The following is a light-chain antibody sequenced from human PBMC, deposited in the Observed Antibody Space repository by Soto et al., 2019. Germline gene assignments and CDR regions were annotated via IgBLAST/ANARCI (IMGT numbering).Light chain of an antibody. CDR3: QSYDRSLSGHVV. CDR1: SSNIGAGYN. V-gene: IGLV1-40*01. J-gene: IGLJ2*01. Sequence: QSVLTQPPSVSGAPGQRVTISCTGSSSNIGAGYNVHWYQQLPGTAPKLLIYSNSNRPSGVPDRFSGSKSGTSASLAITGLQAEDEADYYCQSYDRSLSGHVVFGGGTKLTVL. CDR2: SNS.